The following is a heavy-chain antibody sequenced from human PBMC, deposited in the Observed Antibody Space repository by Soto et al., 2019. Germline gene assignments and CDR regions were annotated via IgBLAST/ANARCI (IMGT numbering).Heavy chain of an antibody. J-gene: IGHJ6*02. Sequence: GGSLRLSCAASGFTFSSYWMSWVRQAPGKGLEWVANIKQDGSKKYYVDSVKGRFTISRDNAKNSLYLQMNSLRAEDTAVYYCAREEGYIYGRNTYYHCYGMDVWGQGTMVTVYS. CDR3: AREEGYIYGRNTYYHCYGMDV. CDR1: GFTFSSYW. CDR2: IKQDGSKK. D-gene: IGHD5-18*01. V-gene: IGHV3-7*01.